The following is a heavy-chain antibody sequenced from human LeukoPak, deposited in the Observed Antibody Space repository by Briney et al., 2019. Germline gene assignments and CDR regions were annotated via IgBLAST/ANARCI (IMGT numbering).Heavy chain of an antibody. Sequence: GGSLRLSCAASGFTFSSYEMNWVRQAPGKGLEWVSVIYSGGSTYYADSVKGRFTISRDNSKNTLYLQMNSLRAEDTAVYYCARVWSSSWFWFDPWGQGTLVTVSS. D-gene: IGHD6-13*01. V-gene: IGHV3-53*01. J-gene: IGHJ5*02. CDR3: ARVWSSSWFWFDP. CDR1: GFTFSSYE. CDR2: IYSGGST.